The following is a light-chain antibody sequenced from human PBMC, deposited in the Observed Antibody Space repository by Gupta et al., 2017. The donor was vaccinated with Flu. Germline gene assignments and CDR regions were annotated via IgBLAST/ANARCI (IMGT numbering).Light chain of an antibody. Sequence: DIQMTQSPSSVSASVGDRVTITCRASQDIGRWLAWYQQKPGKAPKLLIHVASSLQSGVPSRFSGSGSGTDFTLTISRLQAEDFASYYCQQSNSLPITFGQGTRMDIK. CDR3: QQSNSLPIT. V-gene: IGKV1-12*01. CDR1: QDIGRW. CDR2: VAS. J-gene: IGKJ5*01.